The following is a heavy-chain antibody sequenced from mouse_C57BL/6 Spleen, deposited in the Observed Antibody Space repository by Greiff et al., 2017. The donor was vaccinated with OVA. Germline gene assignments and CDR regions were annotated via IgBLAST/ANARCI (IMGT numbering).Heavy chain of an antibody. CDR2: INPNNGGT. J-gene: IGHJ3*01. Sequence: VQLQQSGPELVKPGASVKIPCKASGYTFTDYNMDWVKQSHGKSLEWIGDINPNNGGTIYNQKFKGKATLTVDKSSSTAYMELRSLTSEDTAVYYCASLYGYALAYWGQGTLVTVSA. D-gene: IGHD2-2*01. CDR1: GYTFTDYN. V-gene: IGHV1-18*01. CDR3: ASLYGYALAY.